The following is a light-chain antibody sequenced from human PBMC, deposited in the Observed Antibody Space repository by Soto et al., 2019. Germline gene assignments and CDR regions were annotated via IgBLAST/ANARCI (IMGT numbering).Light chain of an antibody. CDR1: QSVRSSD. CDR3: QQYGRSPVLT. CDR2: GAS. V-gene: IGKV3-20*01. Sequence: EIGLTQSPGTLSLSPGERATLSCSASQSVRSSDLAWYQQKPGQAPRLLIYGASSRSTGIPDRLSGSGSGTPVVLTSTRLETEDFAVYYCQQYGRSPVLTFGPGPKVDIK. J-gene: IGKJ3*01.